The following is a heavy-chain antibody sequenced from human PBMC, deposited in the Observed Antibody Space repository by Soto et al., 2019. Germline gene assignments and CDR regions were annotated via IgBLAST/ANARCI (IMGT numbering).Heavy chain of an antibody. D-gene: IGHD3-22*01. CDR3: ADQTYYYDSSGYYGGYYFDY. J-gene: IGHJ4*02. V-gene: IGHV4-39*01. CDR2: IYYSGST. CDR1: GGSISSSSYY. Sequence: SETLSLTCTVSGGSISSSSYYWGWIRQPPGKGLEWIGSIYYSGSTYYNPSLKGRVTISVDTSKNQFSLKLSSVTAADTAVYYCADQTYYYDSSGYYGGYYFDYWGQGTLVTVSS.